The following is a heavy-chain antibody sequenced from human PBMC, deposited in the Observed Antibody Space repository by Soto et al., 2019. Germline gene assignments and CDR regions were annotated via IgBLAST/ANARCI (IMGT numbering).Heavy chain of an antibody. CDR1: GDTFIGYS. D-gene: IGHD5-12*01. J-gene: IGHJ6*02. Sequence: QVQLVQSGAEVKKPGSSVRVSCKASGDTFIGYSISWVRQAPGQGLEWMGWVIPTQRTTKYAQNFQGRVTMTVDQFASTTYMELSSLRPEDTALYYCVIDRLIVAVSVGRMDVWGQGTTVTVSS. CDR3: VIDRLIVAVSVGRMDV. V-gene: IGHV1-69*01. CDR2: VIPTQRTT.